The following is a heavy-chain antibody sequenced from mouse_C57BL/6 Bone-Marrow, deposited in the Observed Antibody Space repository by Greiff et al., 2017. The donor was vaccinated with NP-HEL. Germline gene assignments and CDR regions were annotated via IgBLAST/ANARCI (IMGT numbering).Heavy chain of an antibody. V-gene: IGHV2-2*01. D-gene: IGHD2-5*01. CDR2: IWSGGST. CDR3: ARNRRGYYSNYFDY. CDR1: GFSLTSYG. J-gene: IGHJ2*01. Sequence: VQRVESGPGLVQPSQSLSITCTVSGFSLTSYGVHWVRQSPGKGLEWLGVIWSGGSTDYNAAFISRLSISKDNSKSQVFFKMNSLQADDTAIYYCARNRRGYYSNYFDYWGQGTTLTVSS.